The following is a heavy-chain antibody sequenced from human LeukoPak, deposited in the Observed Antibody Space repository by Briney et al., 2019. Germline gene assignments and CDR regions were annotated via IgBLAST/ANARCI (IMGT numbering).Heavy chain of an antibody. CDR2: ISSSSSTI. D-gene: IGHD1-26*01. CDR3: ARAWYSWGYYFDY. V-gene: IGHV3-48*02. J-gene: IGHJ4*02. CDR1: GFTFSSYS. Sequence: GSLRLSCAASGFTFSSYSMNWVSQAPGKGLEWVSYISSSSSTIFYADSVKGRFTISRDNAKDSLYLQMHSLRDEDTAVYYCARAWYSWGYYFDYWGQGTLVTVSS.